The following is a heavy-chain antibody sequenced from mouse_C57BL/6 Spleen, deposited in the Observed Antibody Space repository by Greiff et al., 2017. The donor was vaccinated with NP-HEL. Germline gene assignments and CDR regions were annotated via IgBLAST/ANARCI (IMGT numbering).Heavy chain of an antibody. CDR3: ARYWYFDV. CDR2: IYPSDSET. Sequence: QVQLQQPGAELVRPGSSVKLSCKASGYTFPSYWMDWVKQRPGQGLEWIGNIYPSDSETHYNQKFKDKATLTVDKSSSTAYMQLSSLTSEDSAVYYCARYWYFDVWGTGTTVTVSS. V-gene: IGHV1-61*01. CDR1: GYTFPSYW. J-gene: IGHJ1*03.